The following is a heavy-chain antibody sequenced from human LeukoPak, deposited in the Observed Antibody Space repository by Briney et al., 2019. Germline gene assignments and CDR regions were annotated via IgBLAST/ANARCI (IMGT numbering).Heavy chain of an antibody. V-gene: IGHV3-23*01. D-gene: IGHD6-13*01. CDR2: ISGGDGST. CDR1: GFTFSSYA. CDR3: AGSSPVPTEYYYYYYMDV. J-gene: IGHJ6*03. Sequence: GGSLRLSCAAFGFTFSSYAMSWVRQGQAHGQEWVSAISGGDGSTYYADSVKGRFTISRDNSKNTLYLQMTSLRAEDTAVYYCAGSSPVPTEYYYYYYMDVWGKRTTVTVSS.